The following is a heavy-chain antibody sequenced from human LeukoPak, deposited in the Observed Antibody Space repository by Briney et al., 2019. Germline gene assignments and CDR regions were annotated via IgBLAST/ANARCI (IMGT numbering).Heavy chain of an antibody. CDR2: IYDSGTT. V-gene: IGHV4-31*03. D-gene: IGHD5-24*01. J-gene: IGHJ4*01. CDR3: AGAQLGCDSASPRFDY. CDR1: GGPIIGGGSY. Sequence: PAQTLSLTCTLSGGPIIGGGSYWSWIRQRTGKGLEWMGYIYDSGTTTYNPSLKSRVTMTVDTSKNQFSLKLTSVTAADTAVYFCAGAQLGCDSASPRFDYWGQGTLVAVSS.